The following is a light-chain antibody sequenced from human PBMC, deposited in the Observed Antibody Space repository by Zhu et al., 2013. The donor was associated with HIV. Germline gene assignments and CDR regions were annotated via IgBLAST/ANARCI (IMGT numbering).Light chain of an antibody. CDR2: AGF. J-gene: IGKJ2*01. V-gene: IGKV1-39*01. Sequence: DIQMTQSPSSLSASVGDRVTITCRASQSISNYLNWYQQKPGKAPNLLIYAGFSLQSGVPSRFTGSGSGADFSLTISSLQPEDFATYYCQQSYSTPYTFGQGTKLEIK. CDR1: QSISNY. CDR3: QQSYSTPYT.